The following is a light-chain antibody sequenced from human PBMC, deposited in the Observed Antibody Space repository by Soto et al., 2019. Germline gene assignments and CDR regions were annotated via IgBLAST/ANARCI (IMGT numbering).Light chain of an antibody. J-gene: IGKJ5*01. CDR2: DAS. Sequence: EIVLTRSPATLSLSPGERATLFCRASQSVSSYLAWYQQKPGQAPRLLIYDASNRVTGIPARFSGSGSGTDFTLTISSLEPEDFAVYYCQQRSNCHFGQGTRLEIK. CDR3: QQRSNCH. CDR1: QSVSSY. V-gene: IGKV3-11*01.